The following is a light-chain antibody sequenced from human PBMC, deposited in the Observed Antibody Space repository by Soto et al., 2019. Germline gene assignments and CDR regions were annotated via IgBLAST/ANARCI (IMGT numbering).Light chain of an antibody. CDR2: DVS. CDR1: SSDISGYNY. V-gene: IGLV2-14*01. Sequence: QSALTQPASVSGSPGQSITISCTGTSSDISGYNYVSWYQQHPGKAPKLMIYDVSNRPSGVSNRFSGSKSGNTASLTISGLQAEDEADYYCSSCTSRSPPVVFGGGTKLTVL. CDR3: SSCTSRSPPVV. J-gene: IGLJ2*01.